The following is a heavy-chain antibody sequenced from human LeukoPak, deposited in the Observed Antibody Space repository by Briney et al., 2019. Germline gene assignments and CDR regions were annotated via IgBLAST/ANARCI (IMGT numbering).Heavy chain of an antibody. V-gene: IGHV4-59*01. CDR1: GGSISSYY. CDR3: ARVHSYNYYAEADY. CDR2: IYYSGST. Sequence: PSETLSLTCTVSGGSISSYYWSWIRQPPGKGLEWIGYIYYSGSTTYNPSLKSRVTISLDTSKKQFSLKVTSVTAADTAVYYCARVHSYNYYAEADYWGQGTLVTVSS. D-gene: IGHD3-22*01. J-gene: IGHJ4*02.